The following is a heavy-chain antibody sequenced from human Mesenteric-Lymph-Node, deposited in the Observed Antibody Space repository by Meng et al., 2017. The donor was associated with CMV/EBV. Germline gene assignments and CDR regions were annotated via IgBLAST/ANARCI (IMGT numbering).Heavy chain of an antibody. J-gene: IGHJ6*02. CDR1: GFSFSNYG. D-gene: IGHD1-14*01. V-gene: IGHV3-30*02. CDR3: AKDLDFGVITGGMDV. CDR2: IRFDGTNQ. Sequence: SGFSFSNYGMHWVRQAPDKGLEWVAFIRFDGTNQYHADSVKGRFTLSRDNSKNTLYLQMNSLRAEDTAVYYCAKDLDFGVITGGMDVWGQGTTVTVS.